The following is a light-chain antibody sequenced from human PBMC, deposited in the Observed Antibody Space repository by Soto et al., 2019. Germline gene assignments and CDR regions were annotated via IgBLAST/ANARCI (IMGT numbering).Light chain of an antibody. CDR3: SSSYTITSTVL. V-gene: IGLV2-14*03. Sequence: QSALTQPASVSGSPGQSFTISCTGTSSDVGGSDYVSWYQQHPGKAPKLMIYNVSNRPSGVSDRFSGSKSGNTASLTISGLQAEDEADYYCSSSYTITSTVLFGGGTKVTVL. CDR2: NVS. CDR1: SSDVGGSDY. J-gene: IGLJ2*01.